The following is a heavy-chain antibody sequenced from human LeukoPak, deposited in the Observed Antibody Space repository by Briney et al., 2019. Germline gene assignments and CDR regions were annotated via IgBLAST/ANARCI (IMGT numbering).Heavy chain of an antibody. CDR3: ARDRYSGSYYRMVDY. CDR1: GFTFSSYG. D-gene: IGHD1-26*01. Sequence: GGSLRLSCAASGFTFSSYGMHWVRQAPGKGLEWVAVISYDGTKTYYADSVKGRFTISRDNSKDTLYVQMNNLRAGDTAVYYCARDRYSGSYYRMVDYWGQGTLVTVSS. CDR2: ISYDGTKT. V-gene: IGHV3-30*03. J-gene: IGHJ4*02.